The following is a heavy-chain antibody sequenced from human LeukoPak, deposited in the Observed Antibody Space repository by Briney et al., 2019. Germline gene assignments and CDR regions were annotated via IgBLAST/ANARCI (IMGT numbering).Heavy chain of an antibody. D-gene: IGHD2-15*01. Sequence: PGGSLRLSCAASGFTFSSYAMHWVRQAPGKGLEWVAVISYDGSNKYYADSVKGRFTISRDNSKNTLYLQMNSLRAEDTAVYYCARNAADIVVVAAVSHFDYWGQGTLVTVSS. J-gene: IGHJ4*02. CDR3: ARNAADIVVVAAVSHFDY. CDR1: GFTFSSYA. V-gene: IGHV3-30-3*01. CDR2: ISYDGSNK.